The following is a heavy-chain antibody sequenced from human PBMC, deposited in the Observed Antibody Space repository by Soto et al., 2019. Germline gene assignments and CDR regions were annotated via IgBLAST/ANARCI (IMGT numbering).Heavy chain of an antibody. CDR1: GYSLTRDW. J-gene: IGHJ6*02. V-gene: IGHV5-51*01. Sequence: PGESLKTSCRGSGYSLTRDWIGWVRQMPWKGLEWMGIIFPGDSDTRYSPSFQGQVTISADKSISTAYLQWSSLKAWDTAMYYCARSNTAMGDYYYYGMDVWGQGTTVTVSS. CDR2: IFPGDSDT. D-gene: IGHD5-18*01. CDR3: ARSNTAMGDYYYYGMDV.